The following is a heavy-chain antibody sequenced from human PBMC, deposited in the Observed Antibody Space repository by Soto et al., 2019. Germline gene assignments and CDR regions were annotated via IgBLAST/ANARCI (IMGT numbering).Heavy chain of an antibody. CDR1: GGSVRSGNHF. J-gene: IGHJ6*02. CDR3: ARGGEPLGYYGLDV. Sequence: PSETLSLTCSVSGGSVRSGNHFWNWIRQPPGRGLEWLGYMYYTGVTNYNPSLKSRVSMSVDTSKDQFSLSLTSLTAADTAVYYCARGGEPLGYYGLDVWGQGTTLTVSS. V-gene: IGHV4-61*01. CDR2: MYYTGVT.